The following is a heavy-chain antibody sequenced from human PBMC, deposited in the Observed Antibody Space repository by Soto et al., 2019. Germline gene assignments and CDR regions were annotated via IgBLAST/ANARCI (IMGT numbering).Heavy chain of an antibody. Sequence: HPGGSLRLSCAASGFTFSSYWMSWVRQAPGKGLEWVSYISSSSSTIYYADSVKGRFTISRDNAKNSLYLQMNSLRDEDTAVYYCAREDSSSFFVLFPRGMDVWGQGTTVTVSS. CDR2: ISSSSSTI. D-gene: IGHD6-6*01. J-gene: IGHJ6*02. CDR3: AREDSSSFFVLFPRGMDV. V-gene: IGHV3-48*02. CDR1: GFTFSSYW.